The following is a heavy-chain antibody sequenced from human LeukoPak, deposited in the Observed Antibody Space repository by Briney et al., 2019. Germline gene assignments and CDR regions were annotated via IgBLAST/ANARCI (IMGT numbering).Heavy chain of an antibody. J-gene: IGHJ4*02. CDR3: ARHSGQELGLDY. D-gene: IGHD7-27*01. CDR1: GGSISSSSYY. V-gene: IGHV4-39*01. CDR2: IYYSGST. Sequence: PSQTLSLTCTVSGGSISSSSYYWGWIRQPPGKGLEWIGSIYYSGSTYYNPSLKSRVTISVDTSKNQFSLKLSSVTAADTAVYYCARHSGQELGLDYWGQGTLVTVSS.